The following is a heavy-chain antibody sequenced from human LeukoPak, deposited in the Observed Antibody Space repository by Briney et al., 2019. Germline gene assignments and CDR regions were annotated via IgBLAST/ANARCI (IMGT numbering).Heavy chain of an antibody. CDR1: GGSLSSYY. CDR2: IYTSGST. CDR3: ASHDSGSYSSFDY. D-gene: IGHD1-26*01. J-gene: IGHJ4*02. V-gene: IGHV4-4*09. Sequence: SETLSLTCTVSGGSLSSYYWSWIRQPPGQGLEWIGYIYTSGSTNYNPSLKSRVTIPVGTPKNQCSLKRSSVTAADTAVYYCASHDSGSYSSFDYWGQGTLVTVSS.